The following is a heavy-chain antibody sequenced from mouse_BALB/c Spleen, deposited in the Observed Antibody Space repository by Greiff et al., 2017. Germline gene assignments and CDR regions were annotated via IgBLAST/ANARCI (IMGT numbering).Heavy chain of an antibody. Sequence: EVQRVESGGGLVKPGGSLKLSCAASGFTFSSYAMSWVRQSPEKRLEWVAEISSGGSYTYYPDTVTGRFTISRDNAKNTLYLEMSSLRSEDTAMYYCARYDYDGWFAYWGQGTLVTVSA. J-gene: IGHJ3*01. D-gene: IGHD2-4*01. CDR1: GFTFSSYA. V-gene: IGHV5-9-4*01. CDR2: ISSGGSYT. CDR3: ARYDYDGWFAY.